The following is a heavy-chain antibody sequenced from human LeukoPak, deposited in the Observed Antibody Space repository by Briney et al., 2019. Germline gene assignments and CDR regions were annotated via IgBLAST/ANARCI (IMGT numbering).Heavy chain of an antibody. CDR1: GGSFSGYY. V-gene: IGHV4-34*01. CDR3: ARGGGSSWRGNWFDP. CDR2: INHSGST. D-gene: IGHD6-13*01. Sequence: SETLSLTCAVYGGSFSGYYWSWVRQPPGKGLEWIGEINHSGSTNYNPSLKSRVTISVDTSKNQFSLKLSSVTAADTAVYYCARGGGSSWRGNWFDPWGQGTLVTVSS. J-gene: IGHJ5*02.